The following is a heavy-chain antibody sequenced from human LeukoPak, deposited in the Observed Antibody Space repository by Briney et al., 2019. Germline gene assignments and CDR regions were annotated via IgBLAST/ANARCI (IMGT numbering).Heavy chain of an antibody. J-gene: IGHJ4*02. CDR3: VRSPGYSYGYGRGYFDY. Sequence: GSLRLSCAASGFTFSSYAMSWVRQAPGKGLEWVSAISGSGGSTYYADSVKGRFTISRDNSKNTLYLQMNSLRAEDTAVYYCVRSPGYSYGYGRGYFDYWGQGTLVTVSS. CDR1: GFTFSSYA. D-gene: IGHD5-18*01. CDR2: ISGSGGST. V-gene: IGHV3-23*01.